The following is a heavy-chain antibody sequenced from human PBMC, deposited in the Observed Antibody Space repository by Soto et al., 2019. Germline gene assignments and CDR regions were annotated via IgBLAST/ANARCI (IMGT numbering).Heavy chain of an antibody. CDR2: ISSSSSYI. CDR1: GFTFSSYS. V-gene: IGHV3-21*01. D-gene: IGHD6-13*01. Sequence: GGSLRLSCAASGFTFSSYSMNWVRQAPGQGLEWVSSISSSSSYIYYADSVKGRFTISRDNAKNSLYLQMNSLRAEDTAVYYCARDSSSWLSIDWYFDLWGRGTLVTVSS. J-gene: IGHJ2*01. CDR3: ARDSSSWLSIDWYFDL.